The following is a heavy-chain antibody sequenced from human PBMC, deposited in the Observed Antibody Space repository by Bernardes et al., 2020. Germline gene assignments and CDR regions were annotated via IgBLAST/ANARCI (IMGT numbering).Heavy chain of an antibody. J-gene: IGHJ4*02. D-gene: IGHD3-3*01. CDR3: ARALRFLEWLFDY. Sequence: SERMSLTCAVSGGAISSSNWWSWVRQPPGKGLEWIVDIHHSGSTNYNPALKSRVTISVDKSKNQFSLKLSSVTAADTAVYYGARALRFLEWLFDYLGQGTLVTVSS. V-gene: IGHV4-4*02. CDR2: IHHSGST. CDR1: GGAISSSNW.